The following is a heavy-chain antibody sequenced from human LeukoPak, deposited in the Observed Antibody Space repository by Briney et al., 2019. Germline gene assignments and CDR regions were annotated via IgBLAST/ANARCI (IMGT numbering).Heavy chain of an antibody. CDR1: GYTLTELS. CDR2: FDPEDGET. D-gene: IGHD3-3*01. J-gene: IGHJ4*02. CDR3: ATLKFEDRFLEWSGASGYFDY. Sequence: ASVKVSCKVSGYTLTELSMHWVRQAPGKGLEWMGGFDPEDGETIYAQKFQGRVTMTEDTSTDTAYMELSSLRSEDTAVYYCATLKFEDRFLEWSGASGYFDYWGQGTLVTVSS. V-gene: IGHV1-24*01.